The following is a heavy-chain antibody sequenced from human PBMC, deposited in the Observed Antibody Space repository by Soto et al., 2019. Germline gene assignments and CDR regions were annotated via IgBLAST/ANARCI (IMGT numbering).Heavy chain of an antibody. CDR2: ISGSGGST. V-gene: IGHV3-23*01. J-gene: IGHJ4*02. CDR1: GFTFSSYA. D-gene: IGHD1-26*01. CDR3: ANTVACLGATLLPFDY. Sequence: GGSLRLSCAASGFTFSSYAMSWVRQAPGKGLEWVSAISGSGGSTYYADSVKGRFTISRDNSKNTLYLQMNSLRAEDTAVYYCANTVACLGATLLPFDYWGQGTLVTGSA.